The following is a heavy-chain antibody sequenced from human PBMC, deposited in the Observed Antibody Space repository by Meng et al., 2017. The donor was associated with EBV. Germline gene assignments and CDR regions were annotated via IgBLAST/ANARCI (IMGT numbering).Heavy chain of an antibody. J-gene: IGHJ4*02. CDR3: ARPFPSWQSPRLDPFGA. CDR2: GHYTGIT. V-gene: IGHV4-39*01. CDR1: GDSISSFYY. D-gene: IGHD6-19*01. Sequence: QLQLRESGPGQAKSSAXLSPPCPAPGDSISSFYYWGWIRQAPGRGLEWIGSGHYTGITYYSPSLKSRVTVSVDTSKNQFSLRLTSVTAADTAVYYCARPFPSWQSPRLDPFGAWGQGTLVNVSS.